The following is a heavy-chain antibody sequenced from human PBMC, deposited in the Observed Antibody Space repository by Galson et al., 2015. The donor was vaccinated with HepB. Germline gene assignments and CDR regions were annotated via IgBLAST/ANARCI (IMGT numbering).Heavy chain of an antibody. Sequence: SVKVSCKASGYTASMHWVRQAPGQGLEWMGRINSNTGATNAVQKFQGRVTLTRDTSISTAYMELRRLRSYDTAVYYSARGGPKAFDSWGQGTQVTVSS. J-gene: IGHJ4*02. CDR3: ARGGPKAFDS. V-gene: IGHV1-2*06. CDR2: INSNTGAT. CDR1: GYTAS.